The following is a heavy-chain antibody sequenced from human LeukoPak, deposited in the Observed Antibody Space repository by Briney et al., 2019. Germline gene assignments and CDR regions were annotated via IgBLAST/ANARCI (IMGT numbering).Heavy chain of an antibody. CDR3: AKNTLGSPEGYFEF. CDR1: GITFSTYA. Sequence: PGGSLRLSCGASGITFSTYAMSWVRQAPGKGLEWVSVISGSGGSTYYTDSVKGRFTISRDNSKNTLYLQMNSLRADDTAVYYCAKNTLGSPEGYFEFWGQGTLVTVSS. V-gene: IGHV3-23*01. J-gene: IGHJ4*02. D-gene: IGHD2-15*01. CDR2: ISGSGGST.